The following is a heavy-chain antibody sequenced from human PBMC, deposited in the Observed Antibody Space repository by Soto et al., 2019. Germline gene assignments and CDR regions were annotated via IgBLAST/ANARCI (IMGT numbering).Heavy chain of an antibody. Sequence: ASVKVPCKASGYIFTAYAMHWVRQAPGQRLEWMGWINAGNGNTKYSQKFQGRVIITTDTSASTAYMELSSLRSEDTAVYYCARDGAVAGDSNFDYWGQGTLVTVSS. CDR2: INAGNGNT. CDR1: GYIFTAYA. V-gene: IGHV1-3*01. CDR3: ARDGAVAGDSNFDY. D-gene: IGHD6-19*01. J-gene: IGHJ4*02.